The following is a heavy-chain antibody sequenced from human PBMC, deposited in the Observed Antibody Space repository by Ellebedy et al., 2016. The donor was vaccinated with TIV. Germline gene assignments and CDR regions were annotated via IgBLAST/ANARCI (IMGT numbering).Heavy chain of an antibody. CDR2: MSFDGSDE. Sequence: PGGSLRLSCAASGFTFSSYGIHWVRQAPGKGLEWVALMSFDGSDEYYADSVKGRFTISRDTSKNMLHLQMNSLRLEDTAVYYCAKDVARAVIVACRLSNYYYYGMDLWGQGTTVIVSS. CDR1: GFTFSSYG. D-gene: IGHD3-16*02. CDR3: AKDVARAVIVACRLSNYYYYGMDL. V-gene: IGHV3-30*18. J-gene: IGHJ6*02.